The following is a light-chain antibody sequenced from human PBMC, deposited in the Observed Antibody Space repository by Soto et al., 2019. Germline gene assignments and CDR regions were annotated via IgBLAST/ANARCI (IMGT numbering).Light chain of an antibody. Sequence: QSALTQPAFVSGSPGQSITISCTGTSSDVGGYNYVSWYQQHPGKAPKLMIYEVSNRPSGVSNRFSGSKSGNTASLTISGLQAEDEADYYCSSYTSSSTLAYVFGTGTKLTVL. V-gene: IGLV2-14*01. CDR3: SSYTSSSTLAYV. CDR2: EVS. J-gene: IGLJ1*01. CDR1: SSDVGGYNY.